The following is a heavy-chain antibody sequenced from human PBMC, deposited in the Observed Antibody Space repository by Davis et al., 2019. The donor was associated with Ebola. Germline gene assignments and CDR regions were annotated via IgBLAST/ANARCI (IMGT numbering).Heavy chain of an antibody. Sequence: ASVKVSCKASGYTFTSYGISWVRQAPGQGLEWMGWISAYNGNTNYAQKFQGRVTITADESTSTAYMELSSLRSEDTAVYYCARAPLKTYYYYYGMDVWGQGTTVTVSS. J-gene: IGHJ6*02. CDR3: ARAPLKTYYYYYGMDV. V-gene: IGHV1-18*01. CDR2: ISAYNGNT. CDR1: GYTFTSYG. D-gene: IGHD3-16*02.